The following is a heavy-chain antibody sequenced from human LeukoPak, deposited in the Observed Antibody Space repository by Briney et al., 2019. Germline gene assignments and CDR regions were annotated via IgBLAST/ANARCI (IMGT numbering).Heavy chain of an antibody. Sequence: GGSPRLSCAASGFTFSIYWMHWVRQVPGKGLVWVSRINSDGSITNYADSVKGRFTISRDNAKNTLYLQMNSLRAEDTAVYYCVREYCGGDCYTDYWGQGTLVTVSS. CDR1: GFTFSIYW. CDR3: VREYCGGDCYTDY. D-gene: IGHD2-21*02. J-gene: IGHJ4*02. CDR2: INSDGSIT. V-gene: IGHV3-74*01.